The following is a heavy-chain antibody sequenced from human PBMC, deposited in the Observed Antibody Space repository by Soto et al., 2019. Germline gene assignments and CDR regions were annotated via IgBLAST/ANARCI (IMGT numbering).Heavy chain of an antibody. CDR1: GFKFSNYA. Sequence: LSLSCAASGFKFSNYAMSWVRQAPGKGLEWVSLISATGGGTYYADSVKGRFTISRDNYHNTLYLQVHSLTDEGTAVYYCAKEPRSGGNSAFYFDFWGRVAQGTVSS. J-gene: IGHJ4*02. D-gene: IGHD3-16*01. V-gene: IGHV3-23*01. CDR2: ISATGGGT. CDR3: AKEPRSGGNSAFYFDF.